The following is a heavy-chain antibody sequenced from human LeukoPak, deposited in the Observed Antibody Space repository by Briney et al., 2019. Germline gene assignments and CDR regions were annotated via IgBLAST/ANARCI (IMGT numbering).Heavy chain of an antibody. CDR1: GFTVSSNY. D-gene: IGHD5-18*01. CDR3: ARGGYTYGSNYYYAMDV. Sequence: GGSLRLSCAASGFTVSSNYMTWVRQAPGKGLEWVSLFYRGGTTYYQDSVKGRFTISRHNSVNTLYLQMNSLRAEDTAVYYCARGGYTYGSNYYYAMDVWGQGTTVTVSS. CDR2: FYRGGTT. J-gene: IGHJ6*02. V-gene: IGHV3-53*04.